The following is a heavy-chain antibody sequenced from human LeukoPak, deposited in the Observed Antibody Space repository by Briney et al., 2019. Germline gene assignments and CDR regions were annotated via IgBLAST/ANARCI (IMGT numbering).Heavy chain of an antibody. D-gene: IGHD4-17*01. Sequence: SETLSLTCTVSGGSISIYYWSWIRQPPGKGLEWIGYIYYSGSTNYNPSLKGRVTISVDTSKNQFSLKLSSVTAADTAVYYCARDRVYGDRDYFDYWGQGTLVTVSS. V-gene: IGHV4-59*01. CDR1: GGSISIYY. J-gene: IGHJ4*02. CDR3: ARDRVYGDRDYFDY. CDR2: IYYSGST.